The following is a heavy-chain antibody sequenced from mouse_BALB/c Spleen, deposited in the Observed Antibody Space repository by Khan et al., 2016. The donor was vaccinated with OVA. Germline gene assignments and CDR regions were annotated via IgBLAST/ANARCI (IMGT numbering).Heavy chain of an antibody. Sequence: EVQLQESGPELMKPGASVKISCKASGYSFTSYYIHWVMESHGKSLEWIGYIDPFSGDTTYNQKFKGKATLTVDKSSSTAYILLSNLTSEDSAVYYCTRHCYVAWFTYWGQGTLVTVSA. CDR2: IDPFSGDT. CDR3: TRHCYVAWFTY. V-gene: IGHV1S135*01. CDR1: GYSFTSYY. D-gene: IGHD2-12*01. J-gene: IGHJ3*01.